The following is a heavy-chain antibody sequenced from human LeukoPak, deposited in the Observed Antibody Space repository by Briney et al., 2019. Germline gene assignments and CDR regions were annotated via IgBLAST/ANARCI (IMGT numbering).Heavy chain of an antibody. V-gene: IGHV4-59*01. J-gene: IGHJ4*02. CDR2: IYYSGST. CDR1: GGSISSYY. Sequence: PSETLSLTCTVSGGSISSYYWSWIRQPPGKGLEWIGYIYYSGSTNYNPSLKSRVTISVDTSKNQFSLKLSSVTAADTAVYYCARESRSRSGSYIDYWGQGTLVTVSS. D-gene: IGHD1-26*01. CDR3: ARESRSRSGSYIDY.